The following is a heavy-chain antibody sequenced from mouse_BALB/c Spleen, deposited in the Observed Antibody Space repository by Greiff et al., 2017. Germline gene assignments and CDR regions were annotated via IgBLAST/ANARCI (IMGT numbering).Heavy chain of an antibody. CDR3: ARVDYDGGTWFAY. CDR2: IWGDGST. D-gene: IGHD2-4*01. J-gene: IGHJ3*01. V-gene: IGHV2-6-7*01. Sequence: VKLMESGPGLVAPSQSLSITCTVSGFSLTGYGVNWVRQPPGKGLEWLGMIWGDGSTDYNSALKSRLSISKDNSKSQVFLKMNSLQTDDTARYYCARVDYDGGTWFAYWGQGTLVTVSA. CDR1: GFSLTGYG.